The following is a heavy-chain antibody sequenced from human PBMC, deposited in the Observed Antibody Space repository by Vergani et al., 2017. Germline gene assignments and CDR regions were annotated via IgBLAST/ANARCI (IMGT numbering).Heavy chain of an antibody. Sequence: QLQLQESGPGLVKPSETLSLTCTVSGGSISSSSYYWGWIRQPPGKGLEWIGSIYYSGSTYYNPSLKSRVTISVDTSKNQFSLKLSSVTAADTAVYYCASSSNLYYYDSSGPPGIWGQGTMVTVSS. CDR3: ASSSNLYYYDSSGPPGI. CDR2: IYYSGST. D-gene: IGHD3-22*01. CDR1: GGSISSSSYY. J-gene: IGHJ3*02. V-gene: IGHV4-39*01.